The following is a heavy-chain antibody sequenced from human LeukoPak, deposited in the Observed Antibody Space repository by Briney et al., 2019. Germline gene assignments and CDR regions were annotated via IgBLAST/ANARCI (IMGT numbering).Heavy chain of an antibody. D-gene: IGHD3-22*01. J-gene: IGHJ4*02. CDR3: ARESLYSSGYPDY. V-gene: IGHV3-48*03. CDR1: GFTFSSYE. Sequence: GGSLRLSCAASGFTFSSYEMNWVRQAPGKGLEWVSYISSSGSTIYYADSVKGRFTISRDNAKNSLYLQMNSLRAEDTAVYYCARESLYSSGYPDYWGQGTLVTVSS. CDR2: ISSSGSTI.